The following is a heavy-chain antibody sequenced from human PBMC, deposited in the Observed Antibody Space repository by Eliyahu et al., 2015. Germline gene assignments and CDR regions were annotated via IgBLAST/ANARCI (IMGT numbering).Heavy chain of an antibody. Sequence: QVQLVESGGGVVQPGRSLRLSCAASGFTFSSYGMHWVRQAPGKGLEWVAVISYDGSNKYYADSVKGRFTISRDNSKNTLYLQMNSLRAEDTAVYYCARGSNYDILTGYFAYWGQGTLVTVSS. CDR1: GFTFSSYG. V-gene: IGHV3-30*03. J-gene: IGHJ4*02. D-gene: IGHD3-9*01. CDR2: ISYDGSNK. CDR3: ARGSNYDILTGYFAY.